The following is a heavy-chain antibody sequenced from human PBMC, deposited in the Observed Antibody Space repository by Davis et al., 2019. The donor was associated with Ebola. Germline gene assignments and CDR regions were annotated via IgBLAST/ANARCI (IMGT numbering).Heavy chain of an antibody. CDR3: ARYSGSDAFDI. V-gene: IGHV4-59*11. J-gene: IGHJ3*02. D-gene: IGHD1-26*01. CDR1: GGSISSHY. CDR2: IYYSGST. Sequence: PSETLSLTCTVSGGSISSHYWSWIRQPPGKGLEWIGYIYYSGSTNYNPSLKSRVTISVDTSKNQFSLKLSSVTAADTAVYYCARYSGSDAFDIWGQGTMVTVSS.